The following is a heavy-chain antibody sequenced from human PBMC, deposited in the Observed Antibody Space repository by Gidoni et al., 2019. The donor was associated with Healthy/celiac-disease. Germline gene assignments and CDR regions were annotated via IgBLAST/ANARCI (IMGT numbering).Heavy chain of an antibody. J-gene: IGHJ4*02. Sequence: QVQLQESGPGLVKPSETLSLTCTVSGGSISSYYWSWIRQPPGKGLEWIGYIYYSGSTNYNPSLKSRVTISVDTSKNQFSLKLSSVTAADTAVYYCARRIAAHKNYYFDYWGQGTLVTVSS. CDR3: ARRIAAHKNYYFDY. CDR2: IYYSGST. V-gene: IGHV4-59*01. CDR1: GGSISSYY. D-gene: IGHD6-25*01.